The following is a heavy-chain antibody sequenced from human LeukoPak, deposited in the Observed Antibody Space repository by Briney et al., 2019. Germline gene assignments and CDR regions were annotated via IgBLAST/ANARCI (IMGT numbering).Heavy chain of an antibody. V-gene: IGHV4-39*01. CDR1: GDSITSSAFY. Sequence: SETLSLTCTVSGDSITSSAFYWGWIRQAPGKGLEWIGNIFHGGNTHYNPSLKSRVSISVDRSKNQVSLKLSSVTAADTAVYYCARHEYSSGWYRGLNFDYWGQGTLVTVSS. J-gene: IGHJ4*02. CDR2: IFHGGNT. CDR3: ARHEYSSGWYRGLNFDY. D-gene: IGHD6-19*01.